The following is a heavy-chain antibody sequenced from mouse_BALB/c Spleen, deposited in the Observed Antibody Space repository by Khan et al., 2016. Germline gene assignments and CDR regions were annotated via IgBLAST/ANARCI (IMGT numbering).Heavy chain of an antibody. J-gene: IGHJ2*01. V-gene: IGHV10S3*01. D-gene: IGHD2-1*01. CDR2: IRSKSNNYAT. CDR1: GFTFNTNA. Sequence: EVQLVETGGGLVQPKGSLKLSCAASGFTFNTNAMNWVRQAPGKGLEWVARIRSKSNNYATYYADSVKDRFTISRDDSQSMLYLQMNNLKTEETAIYDCVIDSPYGNYDYWGQGTTLTVSS. CDR3: VIDSPYGNYDY.